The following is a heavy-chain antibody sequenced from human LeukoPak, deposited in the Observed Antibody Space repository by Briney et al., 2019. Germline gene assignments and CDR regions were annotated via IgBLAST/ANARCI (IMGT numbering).Heavy chain of an antibody. CDR2: IYYTGST. D-gene: IGHD1-7*01. CDR1: GGSINSFY. J-gene: IGHJ5*02. V-gene: IGHV4-59*01. CDR3: ARELRNYGFDP. Sequence: SETLSLTGVVSGGSINSFYWSWIRQPPGKGLEWIGYIYYTGSTKYNPSLQSRVSISVDTSKNQFSLKLNSVTAADTAVYYCARELRNYGFDPWGQGTLVIVSS.